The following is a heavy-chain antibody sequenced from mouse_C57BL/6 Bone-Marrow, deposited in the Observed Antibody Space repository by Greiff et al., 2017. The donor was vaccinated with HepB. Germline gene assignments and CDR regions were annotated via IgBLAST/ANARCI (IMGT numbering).Heavy chain of an antibody. CDR1: GYTFTSYW. D-gene: IGHD1-1*01. Sequence: QVQLQQPGAELVKPGASVKLSCKASGYTFTSYWMQWVKQRPGQGLEWIGEIDPSDSYTNYNQKFKGKATLTVDTSSSTAYMQLSSLTSEDSAVYYCAREERYYGSPSWFAYWGQGTLVTVSA. V-gene: IGHV1-50*01. J-gene: IGHJ3*01. CDR2: IDPSDSYT. CDR3: AREERYYGSPSWFAY.